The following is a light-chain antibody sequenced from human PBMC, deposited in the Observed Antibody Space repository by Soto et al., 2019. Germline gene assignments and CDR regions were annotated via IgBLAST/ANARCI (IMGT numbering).Light chain of an antibody. CDR2: GVS. V-gene: IGKV3-20*01. J-gene: IGKJ1*01. Sequence: ELVLTQSPVALSLSSGERATLSCRASQSVSSTLLSWYQQQPGQAPRLLIYGVSSRATGIPDRFSGSGSGTDFTLTISRVEPEDFAFYFCQHYGYSSWTFGQGSRVDIK. CDR1: QSVSSTL. CDR3: QHYGYSSWT.